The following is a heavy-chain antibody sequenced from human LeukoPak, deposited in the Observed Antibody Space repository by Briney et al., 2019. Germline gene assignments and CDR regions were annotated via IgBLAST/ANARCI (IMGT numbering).Heavy chain of an antibody. CDR3: ARDFEQWLVRWDY. J-gene: IGHJ4*02. CDR1: GYTFTGYY. V-gene: IGHV1-2*02. Sequence: ASVKVSCKASGYTFTGYYMHWVRQAPGQVLEWMGWINPNSGGTNYAQKFQGRVTMTRDTSISTAYMELSRLRSDDTAVYYCARDFEQWLVRWDYWGQGTLVTVSS. D-gene: IGHD6-19*01. CDR2: INPNSGGT.